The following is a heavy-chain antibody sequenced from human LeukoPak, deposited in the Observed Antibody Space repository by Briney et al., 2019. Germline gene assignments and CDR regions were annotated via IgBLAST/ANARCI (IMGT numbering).Heavy chain of an antibody. J-gene: IGHJ5*02. CDR2: IIPIFGTA. CDR1: GATFISYA. Sequence: ASVKVSCKASGATFISYAMSWVRQAPGQGLEWMGGIIPIFGTANYAQKFQGRVTITADESTSTAYMELSSLRSEDTAMYYCARDARHRYCSSTSCYRGWFDPWGQGTLVTVSS. D-gene: IGHD2-2*01. CDR3: ARDARHRYCSSTSCYRGWFDP. V-gene: IGHV1-69*13.